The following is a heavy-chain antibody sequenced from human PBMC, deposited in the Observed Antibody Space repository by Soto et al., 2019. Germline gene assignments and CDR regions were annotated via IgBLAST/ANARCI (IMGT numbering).Heavy chain of an antibody. D-gene: IGHD6-19*01. V-gene: IGHV4-59*01. J-gene: IGHJ4*02. CDR3: AREVRSNTGWYWDD. CDR1: GGSIISSY. Sequence: QVQLQESGPGLVKPSETLSLTCTVSGGSIISSYWSWIRKSPEKGLEWIGSIHHSGSTLYTPALNNRATVSLDRSNNQFSLKLTSGTAADTALYYCAREVRSNTGWYWDDLGQGTLVTVSS. CDR2: IHHSGST.